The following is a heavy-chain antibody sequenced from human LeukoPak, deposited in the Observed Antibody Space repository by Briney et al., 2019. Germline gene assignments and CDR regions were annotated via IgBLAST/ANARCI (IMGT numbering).Heavy chain of an antibody. CDR1: GFDLSAYW. CDR3: ARGRGPYGWFDP. D-gene: IGHD3-10*01. J-gene: IGHJ5*02. Sequence: GGSLRLSCAAPGFDLSAYWMHWVRQVPGKGLVWVSRKSSDGSNTNYADSVKGRFTVSRDNAKNTLYLQMNSLRVEDTAVYYCARGRGPYGWFDPWGQGTLVTVSS. V-gene: IGHV3-74*01. CDR2: KSSDGSNT.